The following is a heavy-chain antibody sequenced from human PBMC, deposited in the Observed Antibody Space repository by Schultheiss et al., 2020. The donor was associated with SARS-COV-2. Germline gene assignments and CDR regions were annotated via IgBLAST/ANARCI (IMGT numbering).Heavy chain of an antibody. CDR2: IYYSGST. CDR3: ARGLEDIVVVPAARPLDY. D-gene: IGHD2-2*02. V-gene: IGHV4-39*01. CDR1: GFTFSSYA. Sequence: GSLRLSCAASGFTFSSYAMSWVRQAPGKGLEWIGSIYYSGSTYYNPSLKSRVTISVDTSKNQFSLKLSSVTAADTAVYYCARGLEDIVVVPAARPLDYWGQGTLVTVSS. J-gene: IGHJ4*02.